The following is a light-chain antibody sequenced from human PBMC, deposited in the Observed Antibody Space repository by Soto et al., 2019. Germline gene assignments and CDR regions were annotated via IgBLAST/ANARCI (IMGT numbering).Light chain of an antibody. CDR2: RNS. J-gene: IGLJ2*01. Sequence: QSVLTQPPSASGTPGQRVTISCSGSSSNIGSNYVYWYQQLPGTVPQLLIYRNSERPSGVPDRFSGSKSGTSASLAISGLRSEDEDDYYGAAWDDSLGGVVFGGGTKLTVL. V-gene: IGLV1-47*01. CDR1: SSNIGSNY. CDR3: AAWDDSLGGVV.